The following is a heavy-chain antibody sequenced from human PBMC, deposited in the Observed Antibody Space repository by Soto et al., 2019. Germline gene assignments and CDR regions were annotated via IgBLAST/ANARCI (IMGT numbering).Heavy chain of an antibody. Sequence: GESRKIACKGSGYRFTSYWIGWVRQMPGKVLDWMGIIYPGDSETRXXPSFQGQXXISADKSIITXYLQWXSPKASDTAMYYCARPKYNGYEWYYWGQGTLVTXSS. D-gene: IGHD5-12*01. CDR2: IYPGDSET. V-gene: IGHV5-51*01. J-gene: IGHJ4*02. CDR1: GYRFTSYW. CDR3: ARPKYNGYEWYY.